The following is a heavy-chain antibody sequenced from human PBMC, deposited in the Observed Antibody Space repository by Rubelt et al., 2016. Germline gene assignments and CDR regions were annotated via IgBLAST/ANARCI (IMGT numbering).Heavy chain of an antibody. CDR3: ASARGDYTSDY. CDR2: INSDGSST. Sequence: GSLRLSCAASGFSFSMYWMHWVRQVPGKGLVWVSRINSDGSSTSYADSVKGRFTISRDNAKNTLYLQMNSLRAEDTALYYCASARGDYTSDYWGQGTLVTVSS. V-gene: IGHV3-74*01. J-gene: IGHJ4*02. D-gene: IGHD4-17*01. CDR1: GFSFSMYW.